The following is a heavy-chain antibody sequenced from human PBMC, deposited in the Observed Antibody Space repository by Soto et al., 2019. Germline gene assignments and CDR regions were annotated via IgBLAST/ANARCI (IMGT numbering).Heavy chain of an antibody. D-gene: IGHD3-3*01. J-gene: IGHJ4*02. CDR3: ARDRRDYDFWSGYYASNFDY. CDR2: IIPIFGAA. V-gene: IGHV1-69*13. CDR1: GGTFSSYA. Sequence: SVKVSCKASGGTFSSYAISWVRQAPGQGLEWMGGIIPIFGAANYAQKLQGRVTITADESTSTAYMEMSSLRSEDTAVYYCARDRRDYDFWSGYYASNFDYWGQGTLVTVSS.